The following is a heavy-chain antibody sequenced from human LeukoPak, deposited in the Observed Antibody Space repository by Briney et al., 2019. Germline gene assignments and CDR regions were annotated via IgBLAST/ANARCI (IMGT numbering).Heavy chain of an antibody. J-gene: IGHJ4*02. Sequence: PSETLSLTCAVSGGSIRSYYWSWIRQPPGKGLEWIGYIYYSGTTNYNPSLKSRVTISVDTSKNQFSLKLSSVTAADTAVYYCARGSTGYSYEFDFWGQETLVTVSS. CDR2: IYYSGTT. CDR3: ARGSTGYSYEFDF. CDR1: GGSIRSYY. D-gene: IGHD5-18*01. V-gene: IGHV4-59*01.